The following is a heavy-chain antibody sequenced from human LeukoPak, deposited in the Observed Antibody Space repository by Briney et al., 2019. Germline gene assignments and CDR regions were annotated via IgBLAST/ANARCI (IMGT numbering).Heavy chain of an antibody. CDR1: GFTFSSYW. CDR2: INTDGSST. V-gene: IGHV3-74*01. J-gene: IGHJ4*02. CDR3: ARGNLTYYYDSSGYYYDY. D-gene: IGHD3-22*01. Sequence: PGGSLRLSCAASGFTFSSYWMHWVRHAPGKGLVWVSRINTDGSSTSYADSVKGRFTISRDNSKNTLYLQMNSLRAEDTAVYYCARGNLTYYYDSSGYYYDYWGQGTLVTVSS.